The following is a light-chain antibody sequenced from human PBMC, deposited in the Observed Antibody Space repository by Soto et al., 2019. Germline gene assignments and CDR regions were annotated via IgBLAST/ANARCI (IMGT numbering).Light chain of an antibody. V-gene: IGKV1-33*01. CDR2: DAS. CDR3: QQYDNLLIT. CDR1: QDISNY. J-gene: IGKJ5*01. Sequence: DIQMTQSPSSLSASVGDIVTITCQASQDISNYLNWYQQKPGKAPKLLIYDASNLETGVPSRFSGSGSGTDLTFTISRLNTEDIETYYCQQYDNLLITFGQGTRLEI.